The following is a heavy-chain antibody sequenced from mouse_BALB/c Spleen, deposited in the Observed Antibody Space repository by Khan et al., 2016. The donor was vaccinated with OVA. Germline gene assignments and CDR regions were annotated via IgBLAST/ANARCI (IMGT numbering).Heavy chain of an antibody. CDR2: VSTGGHYT. J-gene: IGHJ3*01. D-gene: IGHD1-1*01. CDR3: ARLAYYYDREGFAY. Sequence: EVKLVESGGDVVKPGGSLKLSCAASGFTFSTYGMSWVRQTPDKRLEWVATVSTGGHYTYSPDTVKGRFPISRDKAKKTLYRQMSSLKSEDTARFYWARLAYYYDREGFAYWGQGTLVTVSA. CDR1: GFTFSTYG. V-gene: IGHV5-6*02.